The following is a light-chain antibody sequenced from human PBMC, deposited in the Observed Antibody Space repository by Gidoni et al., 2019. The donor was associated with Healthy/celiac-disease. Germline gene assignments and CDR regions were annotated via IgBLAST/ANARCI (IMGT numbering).Light chain of an antibody. V-gene: IGKV3-11*01. CDR3: QQRSNWPPLYT. Sequence: EIVLTQSPATLSLSPGERATLSCSASQSVSSYLAWYQQKPGQAPRLLISDASNRATDIPARFSGSGSGTDFTLTIRSLEPEDFAVYYCQQRSNWPPLYTFGQGTKLEIK. CDR1: QSVSSY. CDR2: DAS. J-gene: IGKJ2*01.